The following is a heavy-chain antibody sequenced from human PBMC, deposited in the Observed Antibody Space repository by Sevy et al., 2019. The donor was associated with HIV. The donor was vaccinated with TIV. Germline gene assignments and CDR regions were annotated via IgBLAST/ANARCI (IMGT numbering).Heavy chain of an antibody. Sequence: ASVKVSCKASGYTFTGYYMHWVRQAPGQGLEWMGWINRNSGGTNYAQKFQGRVTMTRDTSITTAYMELNRLSSDDTAVYYCARAPYTSGRPGYFDYWGQGTLVTVSS. CDR2: INRNSGGT. CDR3: ARAPYTSGRPGYFDY. CDR1: GYTFTGYY. V-gene: IGHV1-2*02. D-gene: IGHD6-19*01. J-gene: IGHJ4*02.